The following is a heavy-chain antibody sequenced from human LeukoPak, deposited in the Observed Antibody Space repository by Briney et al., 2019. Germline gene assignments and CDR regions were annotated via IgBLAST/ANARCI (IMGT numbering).Heavy chain of an antibody. CDR3: ARATYYYDSSGPAAY. CDR2: IKEDGSEK. V-gene: IGHV3-7*01. D-gene: IGHD3-22*01. CDR1: GFTFTIYW. J-gene: IGHJ4*02. Sequence: PGGSLRLSCAASGFTFTIYWMSWVRQAPGKGLEWVANIKEDGSEKYYVDSVKGRFTISRDNAKNSLYLQMNSLRAEDTAVYYCARATYYYDSSGPAAYRGQGTLVTVSS.